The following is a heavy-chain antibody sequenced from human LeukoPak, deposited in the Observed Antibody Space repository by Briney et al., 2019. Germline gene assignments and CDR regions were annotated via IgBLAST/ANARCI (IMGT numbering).Heavy chain of an antibody. CDR3: ARETGGSYYLDY. CDR2: ISSSSSYI. CDR1: GFTFSSYS. D-gene: IGHD1-26*01. V-gene: IGHV3-21*01. Sequence: GGSLRLSCAASGFTFSSYSMNWVRQAPGKGLEWVSSISSSSSYIYYADSVKGRFTISRDNAKNSLYLQMNSLRAEDTAVYYCARETGGSYYLDYWGQGTLVTVSS. J-gene: IGHJ4*02.